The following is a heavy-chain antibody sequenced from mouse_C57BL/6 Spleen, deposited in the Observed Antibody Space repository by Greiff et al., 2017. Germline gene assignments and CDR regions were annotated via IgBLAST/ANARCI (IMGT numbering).Heavy chain of an antibody. J-gene: IGHJ1*03. D-gene: IGHD2-3*01. CDR1: GYTFTSYW. CDR2: IDPNSGGT. CDR3: ASPPIYDGYYGYFDV. V-gene: IGHV1-72*01. Sequence: VKLQQPGAELVKPGASVKLSCKASGYTFTSYWMHWVKQRPGRGLEWIGRIDPNSGGTKYNEKFKSKATLTVDKPSSTAYMQLSSLTSEDSAVYYCASPPIYDGYYGYFDVWGTGTTVTVSS.